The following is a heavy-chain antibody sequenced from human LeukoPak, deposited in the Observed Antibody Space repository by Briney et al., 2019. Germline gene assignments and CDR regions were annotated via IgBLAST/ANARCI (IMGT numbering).Heavy chain of an antibody. CDR2: IYYSGST. V-gene: IGHV4-30-4*01. Sequence: KSSETLSLTCTVSGGSISSGDYYWSWIRQPPGKGLEWIGYIYYSGSTYYNPSLKSRVTISVDTSKNQFSLKLSSVTAADTAVYYCAREVFPRYSKLDDAFDIWGQGTMVTVSS. D-gene: IGHD3-9*01. CDR3: AREVFPRYSKLDDAFDI. J-gene: IGHJ3*02. CDR1: GGSISSGDYY.